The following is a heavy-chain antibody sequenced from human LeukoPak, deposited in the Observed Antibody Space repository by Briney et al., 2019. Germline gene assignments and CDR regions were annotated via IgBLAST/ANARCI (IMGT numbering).Heavy chain of an antibody. J-gene: IGHJ4*02. CDR1: GFTFSSYS. CDR2: ISSSSSTI. CDR3: ARDGTQRRYSSSWYVDY. D-gene: IGHD6-13*01. Sequence: GGSLRLSCAASGFTFSSYSMNWVRQAPGKGLEWVSYISSSSSTIYYADSVKGRFTISRDNAKNSLYLQMNSLRDEDTAVYYCARDGTQRRYSSSWYVDYWGQGTLVTVSS. V-gene: IGHV3-48*02.